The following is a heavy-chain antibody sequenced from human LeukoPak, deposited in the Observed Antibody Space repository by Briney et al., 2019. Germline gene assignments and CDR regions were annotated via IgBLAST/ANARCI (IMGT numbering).Heavy chain of an antibody. Sequence: ASEKVSCKASGYTFTGYYMHWVRQAPGQGFEWMGWINPKSGGTNYAQKFQGRVTMTRDTSISTAYMELSRLRYDDTAVYYCAKDQSYSSGWSKAGEDYWGQGTLVTVSS. CDR3: AKDQSYSSGWSKAGEDY. CDR1: GYTFTGYY. CDR2: INPKSGGT. J-gene: IGHJ4*02. D-gene: IGHD6-19*01. V-gene: IGHV1-2*02.